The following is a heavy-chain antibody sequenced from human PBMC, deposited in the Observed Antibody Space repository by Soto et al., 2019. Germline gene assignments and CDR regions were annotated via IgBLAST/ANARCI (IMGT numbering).Heavy chain of an antibody. D-gene: IGHD4-17*01. CDR2: INHSGST. CDR3: ARGVYGDYGFDY. CDR1: GGSFSGHY. V-gene: IGHV4-34*01. Sequence: PSETLSLTCAVYGGSFSGHYCSWIRQPPGKGLEWIGEINHSGSTNYNPSLRSRVTISVDRSKNQFSLKLSSVTAADTAVYYCARGVYGDYGFDYWGQGTLVTVSS. J-gene: IGHJ4*02.